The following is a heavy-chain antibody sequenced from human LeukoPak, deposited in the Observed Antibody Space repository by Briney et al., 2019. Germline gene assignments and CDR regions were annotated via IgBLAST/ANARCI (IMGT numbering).Heavy chain of an antibody. CDR2: HFASNK. CDR1: GFIFSSYG. D-gene: IGHD2-2*01. CDR3: ARDLCSTTSCFDY. J-gene: IGHJ4*02. Sequence: GGSLRLSCVTSGFIFSSYGIHWVRQAPGKGLEWVAWHFASNKYYAETVRGRFTMSRDNSKSTLYLQMDSLRVEDTAVYYCARDLCSTTSCFDYWGQGTLVSVSS. V-gene: IGHV3-33*01.